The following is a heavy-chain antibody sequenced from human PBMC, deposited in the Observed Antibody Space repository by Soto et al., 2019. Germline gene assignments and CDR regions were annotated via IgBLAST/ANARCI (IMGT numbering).Heavy chain of an antibody. J-gene: IGHJ6*03. CDR2: IYYSGST. Sequence: ASETLSLTCTVSGGSISSYYWSWIRQPPGKGLEWIGYIYYSGSTNYNPSLKSRVTISVDTSKNQFSLKLSSVTAADTAVYYCARSLGYSYSYMDVWGKETTVTVSS. CDR3: ARSLGYSYSYMDV. V-gene: IGHV4-59*01. CDR1: GGSISSYY.